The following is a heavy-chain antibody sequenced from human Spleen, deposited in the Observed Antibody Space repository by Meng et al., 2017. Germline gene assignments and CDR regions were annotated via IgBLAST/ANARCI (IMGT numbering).Heavy chain of an antibody. V-gene: IGHV3-23*01. CDR1: GFTFSSYV. J-gene: IGHJ4*02. CDR2: ISASGGTT. CDR3: AKRGTHYYDSSGYYYIDN. D-gene: IGHD3-22*01. Sequence: GESLKISCAASGFTFSSYVMSWVRQAPGKGLEWVSGISASGGTTYYADSVEGRFTISRDNSKNTLFLQMNSLGAEDTAVYFCAKRGTHYYDSSGYYYIDNWGQGTLVTVSS.